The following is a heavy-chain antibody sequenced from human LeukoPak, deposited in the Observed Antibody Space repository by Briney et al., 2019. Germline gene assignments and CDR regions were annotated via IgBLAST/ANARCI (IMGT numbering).Heavy chain of an antibody. CDR3: AKENHYYDSSGSEGAFDI. Sequence: PGGSLRLSCAASGFTFSSYAMSWVRQAPGKGLEWVSAISGSGGSTYYADSVKGRFTISRDNSKNTLYLQMNSLRAEDTAVYYCAKENHYYDSSGSEGAFDIWGQGTMVTVSS. CDR2: ISGSGGST. CDR1: GFTFSSYA. D-gene: IGHD3-22*01. V-gene: IGHV3-23*01. J-gene: IGHJ3*02.